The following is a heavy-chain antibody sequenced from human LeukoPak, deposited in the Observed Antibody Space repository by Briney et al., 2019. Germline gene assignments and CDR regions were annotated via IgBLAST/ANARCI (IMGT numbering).Heavy chain of an antibody. CDR2: ISSGSGSI. Sequence: GGSLRLSCAASGFTFSSYSMNWVRQAPGKGLEWVSSISSGSGSIYYADSVKGRFTISRDNAKNSLYLQMNSLRSDDTAVYYCARGTSGYDDWFDPWGQGTLVTVSS. V-gene: IGHV3-21*04. CDR3: ARGTSGYDDWFDP. D-gene: IGHD3-22*01. CDR1: GFTFSSYS. J-gene: IGHJ5*02.